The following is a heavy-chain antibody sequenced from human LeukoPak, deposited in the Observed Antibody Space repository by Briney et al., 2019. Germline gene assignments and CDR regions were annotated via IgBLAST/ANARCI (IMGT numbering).Heavy chain of an antibody. J-gene: IGHJ4*02. CDR3: AKRPFSTDWHYYFDH. V-gene: IGHV3-23*01. CDR2: ITCSGGSA. Sequence: PGGSLRLSCAVSGFTFSSYLMCCVRQAPGKGLEWVATITCSGGSANYTDTVKVRFTVSRDNSTNTLYLQMNRMRAEDTAMYYCAKRPFSTDWHYYFDHWGQGTRVTVSS. D-gene: IGHD6-19*01. CDR1: GFTFSSYL.